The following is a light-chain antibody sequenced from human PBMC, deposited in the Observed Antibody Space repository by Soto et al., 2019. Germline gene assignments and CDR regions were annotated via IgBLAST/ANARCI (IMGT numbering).Light chain of an antibody. V-gene: IGKV1-27*01. J-gene: IGKJ3*01. CDR3: QKYNSVPLT. CDR2: AAS. CDR1: QGISNY. Sequence: DIQMTQSPSSLSASVGDRVTITCRASQGISNYLAWYQQKPGKVPKLLIYAASTLQSGVPSRFSGSESGTDFTLTINSLQPEDVATYYCQKYNSVPLTFGPGTKVDIK.